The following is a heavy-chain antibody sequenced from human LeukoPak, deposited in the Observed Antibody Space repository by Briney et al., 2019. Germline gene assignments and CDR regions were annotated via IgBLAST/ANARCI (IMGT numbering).Heavy chain of an antibody. CDR3: ATGIAAAGTDY. CDR1: GGSISSYY. CDR2: IYYSGST. V-gene: IGHV4-59*01. J-gene: IGHJ4*02. D-gene: IGHD6-13*01. Sequence: SETLSLTCTVSGGSISSYYWSWIRQPPGKGLEWIGYIYYSGSTNYNPSLKSRVTISVDTSKNQFSLKLSSVTAADTAVYYCATGIAAAGTDYWGQGTLVTVSS.